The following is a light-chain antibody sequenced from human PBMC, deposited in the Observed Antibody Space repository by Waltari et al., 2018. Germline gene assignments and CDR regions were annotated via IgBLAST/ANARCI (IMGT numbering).Light chain of an antibody. CDR1: QGISSW. V-gene: IGKV1D-16*01. CDR3: QQYNSLPYS. Sequence: DIQMTQSPSSLSASVGDRVSINCRASQGISSWLAWYQQKPGKAPKLLIYEASRLQTGVPSRFSGSGSVTDFTLTISSLQPEDFATYYCQQYNSLPYSFGQGTKVEIK. J-gene: IGKJ2*03. CDR2: EAS.